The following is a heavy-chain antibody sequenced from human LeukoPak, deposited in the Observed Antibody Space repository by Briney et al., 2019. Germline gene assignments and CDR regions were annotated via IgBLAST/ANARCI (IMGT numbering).Heavy chain of an antibody. CDR1: GYTFTSYD. J-gene: IGHJ4*02. V-gene: IGHV1-8*01. Sequence: ASVKVSCKASGYTFTSYDFNWVRQATGQGLEWMGWMSPKSGDTGYAQKFQGRVTMTRDTSTSTAYMELSSLRSEDTAVYYCARDPYDSSGFDYWGQGTLVTVSS. CDR3: ARDPYDSSGFDY. D-gene: IGHD3-22*01. CDR2: MSPKSGDT.